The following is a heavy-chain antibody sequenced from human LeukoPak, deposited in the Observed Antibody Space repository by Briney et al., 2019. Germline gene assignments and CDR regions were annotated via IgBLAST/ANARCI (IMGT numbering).Heavy chain of an antibody. CDR3: ARDTYYSNSGLDY. CDR2: FNHSGSS. J-gene: IGHJ4*02. CDR1: GGSFSGYY. D-gene: IGHD4-11*01. V-gene: IGHV4-34*01. Sequence: PSETLSLTCAVYGGSFSGYYWSWIRQPPGKGLEWIGEFNHSGSSNYNPSLKSRVTISVDTSKNQFSLKLSSVTAADTAVYYCARDTYYSNSGLDYWGQGTLVTVSS.